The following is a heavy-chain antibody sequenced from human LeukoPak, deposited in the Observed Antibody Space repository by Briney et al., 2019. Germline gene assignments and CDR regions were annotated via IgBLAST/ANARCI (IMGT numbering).Heavy chain of an antibody. Sequence: GGSLRLSCAASGFTFSSYVMTWVRQVPGKGLEWVSAISCGGGSTYYADSVKGRFTISRDNSNNTLYLEMNSLRADDTAVYYCAKSLIRGYYDTSGYYFFDNWGQGTLVTVSS. V-gene: IGHV3-23*01. CDR3: AKSLIRGYYDTSGYYFFDN. CDR2: ISCGGGST. D-gene: IGHD3-22*01. J-gene: IGHJ4*02. CDR1: GFTFSSYV.